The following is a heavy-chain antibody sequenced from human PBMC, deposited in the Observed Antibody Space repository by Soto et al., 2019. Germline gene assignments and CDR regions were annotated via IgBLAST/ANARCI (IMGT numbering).Heavy chain of an antibody. CDR2: INPYHGNT. J-gene: IGHJ4*02. V-gene: IGHV1-18*01. CDR1: GYTFTSYG. D-gene: IGHD3-16*01. CDR3: ARDWFGIDY. Sequence: QVQLVQSGAEVKKPGPSVKVSGKASGYTFTSYGISRVRQAPRQGFEWKGWINPYHGNTNYAQKPQGRVTMTAATSPSTAYMELRSLRSDDTAVYYCARDWFGIDYWGQGGLVTVSS.